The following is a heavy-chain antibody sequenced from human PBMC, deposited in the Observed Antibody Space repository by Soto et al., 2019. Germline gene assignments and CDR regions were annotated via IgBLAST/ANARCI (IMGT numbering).Heavy chain of an antibody. D-gene: IGHD6-13*01. Sequence: GGSLRLSCAASGFSFSSYDMHWVRQAPGKGLEWVAVISYDGSNKYYADSVKGRFTISRDNSKNTLYLQMNSLRAEDTAVYYCAKEGLIAAAGRTRWFDPWGQGTLVTVSS. CDR3: AKEGLIAAAGRTRWFDP. CDR2: ISYDGSNK. J-gene: IGHJ5*02. V-gene: IGHV3-30*18. CDR1: GFSFSSYD.